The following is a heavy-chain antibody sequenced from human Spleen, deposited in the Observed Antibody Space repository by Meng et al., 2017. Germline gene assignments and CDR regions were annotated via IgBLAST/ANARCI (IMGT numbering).Heavy chain of an antibody. CDR2: IPQDGSEK. V-gene: IGHV3-7*01. D-gene: IGHD2-2*01. CDR1: GFTFSSSW. Sequence: GESLKISCAASGFTFSSSWMSWVRQAPGKGLEWVAIIPQDGSEKYYVDSVKGRFTIARGNAKNSLYLQMNSLRAEDTAVYSCARVNWDIVVVPAAPIMYFDYWGQGTLVTVSS. CDR3: ARVNWDIVVVPAAPIMYFDY. J-gene: IGHJ4*02.